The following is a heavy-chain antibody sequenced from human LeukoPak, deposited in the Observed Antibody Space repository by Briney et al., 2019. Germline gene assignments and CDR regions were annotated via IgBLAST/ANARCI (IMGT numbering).Heavy chain of an antibody. D-gene: IGHD4-11*01. CDR1: GFTFSSYG. V-gene: IGHV3-30*02. CDR2: IQYDASRI. CDR3: TKETVDFEY. Sequence: GGSLRLSCAAPGFTFSSYGMHWVRQAPGNGLEWVAFIQYDASRIHYADSVKGRFAIFRDNSKDTLYLQMNSLRAEDAAVYYCTKETVDFEYWGQGTLVTVSS. J-gene: IGHJ4*02.